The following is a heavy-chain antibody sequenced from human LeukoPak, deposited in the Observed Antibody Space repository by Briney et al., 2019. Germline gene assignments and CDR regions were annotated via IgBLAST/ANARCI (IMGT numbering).Heavy chain of an antibody. J-gene: IGHJ4*02. Sequence: PGGSLRLSCAASGFTFSSYSMNWVRQAPGKGLEWVSSISSSSSYIYYADSVKGRFTISRDNAKNSLYLQMNSLRAEDTAVYYCARDPIKRGYYFDYWGQGTLVTVSS. CDR1: GFTFSSYS. D-gene: IGHD3-10*01. CDR2: ISSSSSYI. CDR3: ARDPIKRGYYFDY. V-gene: IGHV3-21*01.